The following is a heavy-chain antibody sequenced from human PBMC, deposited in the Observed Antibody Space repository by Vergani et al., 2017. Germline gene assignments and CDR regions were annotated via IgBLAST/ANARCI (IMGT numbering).Heavy chain of an antibody. J-gene: IGHJ4*02. D-gene: IGHD6-13*01. V-gene: IGHV3-7*03. CDR2: IKQDGSEK. CDR1: GFTFSSYW. CDR3: AGVWGVAAAGIYY. Sequence: EVQLVESGGGLVQPGGSLRLSCAASGFTFSSYWMSWVRQAPGKGLEWVANIKQDGSEKYYVDSVKGRFTISRDNAKNSLYLQMNSLRAEDTAVYYCAGVWGVAAAGIYYWGQGTLVTVSS.